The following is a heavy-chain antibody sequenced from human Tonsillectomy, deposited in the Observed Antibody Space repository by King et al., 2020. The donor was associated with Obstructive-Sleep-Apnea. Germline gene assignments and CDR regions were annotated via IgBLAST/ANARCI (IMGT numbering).Heavy chain of an antibody. CDR3: ARGLYDYVWGSYRSTPFDY. D-gene: IGHD3-16*02. V-gene: IGHV4-34*01. J-gene: IGHJ4*02. Sequence: VQLPQWGAGLLKPSETLSLTCAVYGGSFSGYYWSWIRQPPGKGLEWIGEINHSGSTNYNPSLKSRVTISVDTSKNQFSLKLSSVTAADTAVYYCARGLYDYVWGSYRSTPFDYWGQGTLVTVSS. CDR1: GGSFSGYY. CDR2: INHSGST.